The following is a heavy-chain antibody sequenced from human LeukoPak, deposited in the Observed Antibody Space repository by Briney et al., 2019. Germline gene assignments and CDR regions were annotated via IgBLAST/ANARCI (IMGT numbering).Heavy chain of an antibody. CDR2: ITGSGDST. CDR3: AKEGCTSTNCYRSSADC. D-gene: IGHD2-2*01. CDR1: GFTFSSYA. J-gene: IGHJ4*02. V-gene: IGHV3-23*01. Sequence: GGSLRLSCAASGFTFSSYAMSWVRQAPRKGLEWVSAITGSGDSTYYADSVKGRFTISRDNSKNTLYLQMHSLRAEDTAVYYCAKEGCTSTNCYRSSADCWGQGTLLTVSS.